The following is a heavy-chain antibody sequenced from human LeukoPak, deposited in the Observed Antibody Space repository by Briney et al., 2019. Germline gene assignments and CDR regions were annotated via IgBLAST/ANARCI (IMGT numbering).Heavy chain of an antibody. CDR1: GGTFSSYA. CDR2: IIPIFGTA. Sequence: ASVKVSCKASGGTFSSYAISWVRQAPGQGLEWMGGIIPIFGTANYAQKFQGRVTMTRDTSTSTVYMELSSLRSEDTPVYYCARGVEMATSYFDYWGQGTLVTVSS. J-gene: IGHJ4*02. V-gene: IGHV1-69*05. D-gene: IGHD5-24*01. CDR3: ARGVEMATSYFDY.